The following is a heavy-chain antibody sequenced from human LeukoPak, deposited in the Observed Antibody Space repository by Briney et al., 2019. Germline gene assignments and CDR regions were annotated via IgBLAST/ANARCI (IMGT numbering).Heavy chain of an antibody. V-gene: IGHV3-21*01. J-gene: IGHJ4*02. D-gene: IGHD5-18*01. CDR2: VSSSSPYI. Sequence: GGSLRLSCAASGFTFSSYSMNWVRQAPGKGLDWVSSVSSSSPYIYYSDSVKGRFSISRDNAKNSLFLQMNSLRAEDTAVYYCAREPSYGSFDYWGQGALVTVSS. CDR3: AREPSYGSFDY. CDR1: GFTFSSYS.